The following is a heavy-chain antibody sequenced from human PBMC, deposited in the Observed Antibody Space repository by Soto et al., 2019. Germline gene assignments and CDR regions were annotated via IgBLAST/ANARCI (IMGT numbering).Heavy chain of an antibody. D-gene: IGHD1-7*01. CDR2: IIPIFGTA. CDR3: ARDRPARNYGYGWFDP. CDR1: GGTFSSYA. V-gene: IGHV1-69*01. Sequence: QVQLVQSGAEVKKPGSSVKVSCKASGGTFSSYAISWVRQAPGQGLEWMGGIIPIFGTANYAQKIQGRVTITADESTSTAYMELSSLRSEDTAVYYCARDRPARNYGYGWFDPWGQGTLVTVSS. J-gene: IGHJ5*02.